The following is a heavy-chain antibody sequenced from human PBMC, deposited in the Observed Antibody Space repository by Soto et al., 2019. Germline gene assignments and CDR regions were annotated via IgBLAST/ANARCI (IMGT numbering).Heavy chain of an antibody. V-gene: IGHV1-3*01. CDR1: GYSFTSYV. Sequence: ASVKVSCKASGYSFTSYVIYWVRQAPGQRLEWMGWINAGNGNTKSSQKFQARVTITSDTSASTAYMELSSLRSEDTAVYFCARGVENIVVVLDVFGYYGMDVWGQGXTVTVSS. J-gene: IGHJ6*02. CDR2: INAGNGNT. D-gene: IGHD2-2*01. CDR3: ARGVENIVVVLDVFGYYGMDV.